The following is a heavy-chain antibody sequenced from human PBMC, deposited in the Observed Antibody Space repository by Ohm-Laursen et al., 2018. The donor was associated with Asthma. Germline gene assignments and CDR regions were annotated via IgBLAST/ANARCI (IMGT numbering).Heavy chain of an antibody. J-gene: IGHJ6*02. CDR3: ARDGSDIVVVVAATPTDYYYGMDV. V-gene: IGHV3-30*03. D-gene: IGHD2-15*01. Sequence: SLRLSCSASGFTFSSYGMHWVRQAPGKGLEWVAVISYDGSNKYYADSVKGRFTISRDNSKNTLYLQMNSLRAEDTAVYYCARDGSDIVVVVAATPTDYYYGMDVWGQGTTVTVSS. CDR1: GFTFSSYG. CDR2: ISYDGSNK.